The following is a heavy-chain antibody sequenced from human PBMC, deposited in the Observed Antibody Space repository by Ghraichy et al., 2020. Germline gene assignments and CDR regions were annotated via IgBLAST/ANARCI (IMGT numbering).Heavy chain of an antibody. CDR2: ISSSGSTI. CDR1: GFTFSDYY. V-gene: IGHV3-11*04. CDR3: ARAPFWSGYPLYYYYYMDV. J-gene: IGHJ6*03. Sequence: GGSLRLSCAASGFTFSDYYMSWIRQAPGKGLEWVSYISSSGSTIYYADSVKGRFTISRDNAKNSLYLQMNSLRAEDTAVYYCARAPFWSGYPLYYYYYMDVWGKGTTVTVSS. D-gene: IGHD3-3*01.